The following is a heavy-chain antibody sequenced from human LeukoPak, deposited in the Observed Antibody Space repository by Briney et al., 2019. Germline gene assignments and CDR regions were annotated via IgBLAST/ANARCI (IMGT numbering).Heavy chain of an antibody. CDR1: GGSISSHY. V-gene: IGHV4-4*07. J-gene: IGHJ6*02. D-gene: IGHD3-9*01. CDR3: ARESFDWLFDYYYYGMDV. Sequence: PSETLSLTCTVSGGSISSHYWSWIRQPAGKGLEWIGRIYTSGSTNYNPSLKSRVTMSVDTSKNQFSLKLSSVTAADTAVYYCARESFDWLFDYYYYGMDVWGQGTTVTVSS. CDR2: IYTSGST.